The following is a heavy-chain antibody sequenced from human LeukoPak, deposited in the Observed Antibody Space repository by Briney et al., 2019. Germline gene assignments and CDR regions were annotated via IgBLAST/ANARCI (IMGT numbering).Heavy chain of an antibody. Sequence: GGSLRLSCAASGFTFGSYGISGVRQAPGKGPKGVAHIKQDASQGDHVDSVKGRFTISRDNAKNSLYLQMNSLRAEDTAVYYCARGLLYDSSGYYYFDYWGQGTLVTVSS. CDR3: ARGLLYDSSGYYYFDY. J-gene: IGHJ4*02. CDR2: IKQDASQG. CDR1: GFTFGSYG. D-gene: IGHD3-22*01. V-gene: IGHV3-7*01.